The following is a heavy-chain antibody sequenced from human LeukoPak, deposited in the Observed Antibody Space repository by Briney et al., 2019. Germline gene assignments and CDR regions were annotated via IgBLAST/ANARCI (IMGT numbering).Heavy chain of an antibody. D-gene: IGHD2-2*01. CDR1: GFTFSSYA. J-gene: IGHJ4*02. Sequence: GGSLRLSCAASGFTFSSYAMNWVRQAPGKGLEWVSGTGSTGVSTFYADSVKGRFTVSRDNSKNTLSLQMNGLRAEDTAVYYCAKDPGVVPAHYFDYWGQGTLVTVSS. V-gene: IGHV3-23*01. CDR2: TGSTGVST. CDR3: AKDPGVVPAHYFDY.